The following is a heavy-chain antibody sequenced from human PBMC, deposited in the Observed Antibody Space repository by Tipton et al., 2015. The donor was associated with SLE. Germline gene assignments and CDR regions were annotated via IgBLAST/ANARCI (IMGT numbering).Heavy chain of an antibody. D-gene: IGHD5-18*01. CDR3: ARDLGYSYGTWFDP. CDR2: IYYSGST. CDR1: GGSFTTYY. J-gene: IGHJ5*02. V-gene: IGHV4-59*01. Sequence: TLSLTCTVSGGSFTTYYWSWIRQPPGKGLEWIGYIYYSGSTNYNPSLKSRVTISVDTSKNQFSLKLSSVTAADTAVYYCARDLGYSYGTWFDPWGQGTLVTVSS.